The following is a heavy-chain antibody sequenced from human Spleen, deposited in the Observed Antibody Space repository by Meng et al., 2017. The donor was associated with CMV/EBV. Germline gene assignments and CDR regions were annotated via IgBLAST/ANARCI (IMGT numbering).Heavy chain of an antibody. CDR2: ISPSGFST. D-gene: IGHD6-25*01. V-gene: IGHV1-46*01. Sequence: ASGFTFTTYYVHWVRQAPGQGLEWMGIISPSGFSTNYAQKFQGRVTMTRDTSTSTVYMELSSLTSEDTAVYYCARDEVSGSGRLDYWGQGTLVTVSS. CDR1: GFTFTTYY. CDR3: ARDEVSGSGRLDY. J-gene: IGHJ4*02.